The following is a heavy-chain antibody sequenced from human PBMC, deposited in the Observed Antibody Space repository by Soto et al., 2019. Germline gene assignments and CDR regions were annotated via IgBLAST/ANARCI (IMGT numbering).Heavy chain of an antibody. J-gene: IGHJ2*01. D-gene: IGHD6-6*01. V-gene: IGHV3-23*01. CDR3: AKSAYSSSSFWHFDL. CDR1: AFTFKNYA. Sequence: GGSLRLSCTASAFTFKNYAMTWVRQAPGKGLEWIAGILGGGDVSYSAESVMGRFIISRDNSNNTLFLVMNNLRADDTALYYCAKSAYSSSSFWHFDLWGRGKLVT. CDR2: ILGGGDVS.